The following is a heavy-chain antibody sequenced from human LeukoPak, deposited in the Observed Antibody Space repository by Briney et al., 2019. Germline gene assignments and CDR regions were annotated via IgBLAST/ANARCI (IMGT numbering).Heavy chain of an antibody. CDR3: ASSSGWYTQFDY. D-gene: IGHD6-19*01. CDR2: IYTSGST. CDR1: GGSISSYY. J-gene: IGHJ4*02. V-gene: IGHV4-4*07. Sequence: SQTLSLTCTVSGGSISSYYWSWIRQPAGKGLEWIGRIYTSGSTNYNPSLKSRVTMSVDTSKNQFSLKLSSVTAADTAVYYCASSSGWYTQFDYWGQGPLVTVSS.